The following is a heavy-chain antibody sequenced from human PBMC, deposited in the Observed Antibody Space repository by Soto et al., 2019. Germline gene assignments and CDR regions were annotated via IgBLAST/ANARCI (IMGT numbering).Heavy chain of an antibody. V-gene: IGHV2-70*04. J-gene: IGHJ4*02. Sequence: SGPTLVNPTQTLTLTCTFSGFSLSTSGMRVSWILHPPGKALEWLARIDWDDDKFYSTSLKTRLTISKDTSKNQVVLTMTNMDPVDTATYYCARMPVGANYFDYWGQGTLVTVSS. CDR2: IDWDDDK. CDR3: ARMPVGANYFDY. D-gene: IGHD1-26*01. CDR1: GFSLSTSGMR.